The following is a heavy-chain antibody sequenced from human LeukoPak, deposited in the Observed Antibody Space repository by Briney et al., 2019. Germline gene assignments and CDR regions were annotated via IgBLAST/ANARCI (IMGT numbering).Heavy chain of an antibody. D-gene: IGHD3-10*02. J-gene: IGHJ4*02. CDR2: ISPSSGGT. V-gene: IGHV1-2*02. CDR3: ARDVLTTFGYFSAADDF. Sequence: ASVKVSCKASGYTFTDYYMHWVRQAPGQGLEWMGWISPSSGGTNYAQKFLSRVTMTRDTSTGTAYMELSRLRSDDTAMYYCARDVLTTFGYFSAADDFWGQGTLVTVSS. CDR1: GYTFTDYY.